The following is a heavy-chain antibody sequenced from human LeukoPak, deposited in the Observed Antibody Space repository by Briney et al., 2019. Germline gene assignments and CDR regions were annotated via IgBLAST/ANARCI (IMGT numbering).Heavy chain of an antibody. V-gene: IGHV3-21*01. Sequence: GGSLRLSCAASGFTFSSYSMNWVRQAPGKGLEWVSSISSSSSYIYYADSVKGRFTISRDNAKNSLYLHMNSLRAEDTAVYYCARGVGAVAGTENWFDPWGQGTLVTVSS. CDR2: ISSSSSYI. D-gene: IGHD6-19*01. CDR3: ARGVGAVAGTENWFDP. CDR1: GFTFSSYS. J-gene: IGHJ5*02.